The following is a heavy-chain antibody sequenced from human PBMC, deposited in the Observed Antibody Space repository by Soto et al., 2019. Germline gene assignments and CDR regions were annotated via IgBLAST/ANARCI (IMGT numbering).Heavy chain of an antibody. CDR1: GGSMSPYY. CDR2: VYHSGNT. J-gene: IGHJ4*02. Sequence: SETLSLTCSVSGGSMSPYYWTLIRQPPGKGLEWFGFVYHSGNTNYNPSLKGRATMSVDTSQNQFSLKLTSVTAADTAVYYCARDAGASYFEFWGQGALVTVSS. CDR3: ARDAGASYFEF. V-gene: IGHV4-59*01.